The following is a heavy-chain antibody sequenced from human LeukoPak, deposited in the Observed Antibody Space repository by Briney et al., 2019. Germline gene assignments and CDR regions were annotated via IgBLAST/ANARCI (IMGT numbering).Heavy chain of an antibody. Sequence: SETLSLTCTVSGGSISSSSYYWGWIRQPPGKGLEWIGSIYYSGSTYYNPSLKSRVTISVDTSKNQFTLKLSSVTAADTAVYYCARQVGKYSSGWELDYWGQRTLVTVSS. J-gene: IGHJ4*02. D-gene: IGHD6-19*01. CDR1: GGSISSSSYY. CDR2: IYYSGST. CDR3: ARQVGKYSSGWELDY. V-gene: IGHV4-39*01.